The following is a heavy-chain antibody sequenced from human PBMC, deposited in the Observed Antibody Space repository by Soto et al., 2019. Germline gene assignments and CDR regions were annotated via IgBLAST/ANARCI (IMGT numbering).Heavy chain of an antibody. D-gene: IGHD2-15*01. J-gene: IGHJ3*02. Sequence: PGGSLRLSCAASGFTVSSNYMSWVRQAPGKGLEWVSVIYSGGSTYYADSVKGRFTISRHNSKNTLYLQMNSLRAEDTAVYYCARTYCSGGSCYAFDIWGQGTMVTVSS. V-gene: IGHV3-53*04. CDR1: GFTVSSNY. CDR3: ARTYCSGGSCYAFDI. CDR2: IYSGGST.